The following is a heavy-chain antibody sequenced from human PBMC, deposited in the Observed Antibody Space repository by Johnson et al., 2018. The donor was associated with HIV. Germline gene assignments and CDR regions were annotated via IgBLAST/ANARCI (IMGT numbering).Heavy chain of an antibody. CDR3: VRGLDI. CDR2: IKTDGRGT. Sequence: VQLVESGGGVVQPGRSLRLSCAASGFTFSSYGMHWVRQAPGKGLAWVGRIKTDGRGTNYADSVRGRFTISRDDAKNTLYLQMNSLRAEETAVYYCVRGLDIWGQGTEVTVSS. J-gene: IGHJ3*02. V-gene: IGHV3-74*01. CDR1: GFTFSSYG.